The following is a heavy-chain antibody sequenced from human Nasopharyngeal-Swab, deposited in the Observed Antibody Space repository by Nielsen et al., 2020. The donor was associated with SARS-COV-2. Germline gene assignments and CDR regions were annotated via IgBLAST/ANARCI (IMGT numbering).Heavy chain of an antibody. D-gene: IGHD2-15*01. CDR1: GGSISSGDYY. J-gene: IGHJ6*03. V-gene: IGHV4-30-4*02. CDR2: IYYSGST. Sequence: SETLSLTCTVSGGSISSGDYYWSWIRQPPGKGLEWIGYIYYSGSTYYNPSLKSRVTISVDTSKNQFSLKLSSVTAADTAVYYCARDSTPVYYYYYTDVWGKGTTVTVSS. CDR3: ARDSTPVYYYYYTDV.